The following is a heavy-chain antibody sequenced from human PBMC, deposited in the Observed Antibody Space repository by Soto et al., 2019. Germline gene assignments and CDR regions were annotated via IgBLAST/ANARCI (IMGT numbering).Heavy chain of an antibody. Sequence: GASVKVSCKASGYTFTSYDINWVRQATGQGLEWMGWMNPNSGNTGYAQKFQGRVTMTRNTSISTAYMELSSLRSEDTAVYYCARGLTSPYYDILKAGNWFDPWGQGTLVTVSS. CDR1: GYTFTSYD. CDR3: ARGLTSPYYDILKAGNWFDP. V-gene: IGHV1-8*01. J-gene: IGHJ5*02. CDR2: MNPNSGNT. D-gene: IGHD3-9*01.